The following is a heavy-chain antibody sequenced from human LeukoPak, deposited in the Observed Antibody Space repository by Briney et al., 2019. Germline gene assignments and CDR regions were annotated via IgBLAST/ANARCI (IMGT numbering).Heavy chain of an antibody. V-gene: IGHV1-8*01. CDR1: GNTFTRYD. CDR2: MNPNSGNT. CDR3: ARAPKYIVVVPAAIRDYYFDY. J-gene: IGHJ4*02. D-gene: IGHD2-2*02. Sequence: GASVKVSCKASGNTFTRYDINWVRQATGQGLECMGWMNPNSGNTGYAQKFQGRVTMTRNTSISTAYMELSSLRSEDTAVYYCARAPKYIVVVPAAIRDYYFDYWGQGTLVTVSS.